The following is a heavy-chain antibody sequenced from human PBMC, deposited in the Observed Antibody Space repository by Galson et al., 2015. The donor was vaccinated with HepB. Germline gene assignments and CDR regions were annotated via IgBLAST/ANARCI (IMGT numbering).Heavy chain of an antibody. CDR2: ISWNSGSI. J-gene: IGHJ6*03. V-gene: IGHV3-9*01. Sequence: SLRLSCAASGFTFDDYAMHWVRQAPGKGLEWVSGISWNSGSIGYADSVKGRFTISRDNAKNSLYLQMNSLRAEDTALYYCAKASLYGSGSYYNVYYYMGVWGKGTTVTVSS. CDR3: AKASLYGSGSYYNVYYYMGV. CDR1: GFTFDDYA. D-gene: IGHD3-10*01.